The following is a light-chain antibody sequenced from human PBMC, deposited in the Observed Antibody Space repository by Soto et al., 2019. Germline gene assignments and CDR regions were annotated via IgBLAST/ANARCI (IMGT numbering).Light chain of an antibody. CDR3: QQYGSSPIT. Sequence: EIVLTQSPGTLSLSPGERATLSCRASQSVANSYLAWFQQKPGQALRLLIYGASSRATGIPDRFSGSGSGTDFILTISRLEPEDFAVYYCQQYGSSPITFGQGTRLEIK. J-gene: IGKJ5*01. CDR1: QSVANSY. CDR2: GAS. V-gene: IGKV3-20*01.